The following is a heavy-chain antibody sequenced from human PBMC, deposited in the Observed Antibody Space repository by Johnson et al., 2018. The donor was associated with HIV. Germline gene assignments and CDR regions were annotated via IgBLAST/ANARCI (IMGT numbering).Heavy chain of an antibody. V-gene: IGHV3-11*04. CDR2: ISTSDGTI. J-gene: IGHJ3*02. D-gene: IGHD2-15*01. CDR3: ARSRDCSGGICPDAFDI. Sequence: QVQLVESGGGLVKPGGSLRLSCVASGFTFSDYYMTWIRQAPGKGLEWVSYISTSDGTIYSADTVKGRFSISRDNAKNSLYLQMNSLRAEETAVYYCARSRDCSGGICPDAFDIWGQGTMVPVSS. CDR1: GFTFSDYY.